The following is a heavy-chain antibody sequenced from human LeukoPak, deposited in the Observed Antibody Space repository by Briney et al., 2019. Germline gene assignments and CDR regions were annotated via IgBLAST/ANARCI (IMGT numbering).Heavy chain of an antibody. CDR2: ISDSGNT. V-gene: IGHV3-23*01. Sequence: GGSLRLSCAASGFTLSSYAMSWVRQAPGKGLEWVSAISDSGNTYHADSVKGRFTISRDSSKNTLFLQMNRLRPEDAAVYYCAKAPVTTCRGAYCYPLDYWGQGTLVTVSS. J-gene: IGHJ4*02. CDR1: GFTLSSYA. CDR3: AKAPVTTCRGAYCYPLDY. D-gene: IGHD2-21*01.